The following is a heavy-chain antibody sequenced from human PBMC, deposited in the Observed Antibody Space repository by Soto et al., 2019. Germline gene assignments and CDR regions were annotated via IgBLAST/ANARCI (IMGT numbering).Heavy chain of an antibody. Sequence: ASVKVSCKASGYTFTSYAMHWVRQAPGQRLEWMGWINAGNGNTKYSQKLQGRVTMTTDTSTSTAYMELRSLRSDDTAVYYCARDGVDIVATNGYYYGMDVWGQGTTVTVS. J-gene: IGHJ6*02. CDR1: GYTFTSYA. CDR2: INAGNGNT. CDR3: ARDGVDIVATNGYYYGMDV. V-gene: IGHV1-3*01. D-gene: IGHD5-12*01.